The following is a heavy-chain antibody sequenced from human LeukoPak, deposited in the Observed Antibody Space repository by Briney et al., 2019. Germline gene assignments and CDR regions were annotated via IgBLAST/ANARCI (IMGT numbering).Heavy chain of an antibody. CDR1: GVSISSYY. J-gene: IGHJ6*03. V-gene: IGHV4-59*08. CDR3: ARLGQQLVPDSYYYYYYMDV. D-gene: IGHD6-13*01. CDR2: IYYSGST. Sequence: SETLSLTCTVSGVSISSYYWSWIRQPPGKGLEWIGYIYYSGSTNYNPSLKSRVTISVTTSKNQFSLKLTSVTAADTAVYYCARLGQQLVPDSYYYYYYMDVWGKGTTVTASS.